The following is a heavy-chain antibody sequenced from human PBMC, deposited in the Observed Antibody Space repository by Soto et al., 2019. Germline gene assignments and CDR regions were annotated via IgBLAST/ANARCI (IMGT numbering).Heavy chain of an antibody. V-gene: IGHV3-30*18. CDR2: ISYDGSDQ. D-gene: IGHD2-15*01. CDR3: AKSTYCNGGSCFPQY. CDR1: TFTFSDFG. J-gene: IGHJ4*02. Sequence: HPGGSLRLSCAGPTFTFSDFGFHWVRQAPGKGLEWVAMISYDGSDQYYGDSVQGRFTISRDDSKNTVYLQMNSLRPEDTAMYYCAKSTYCNGGSCFPQYWGPGTLVTVSS.